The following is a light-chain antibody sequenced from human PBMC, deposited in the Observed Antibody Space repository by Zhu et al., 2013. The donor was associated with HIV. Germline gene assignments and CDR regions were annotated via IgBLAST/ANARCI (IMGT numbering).Light chain of an antibody. Sequence: EIVLTQSPATLSLSPGERATLSCRASQSIDSYLAWYQQKPGQGPRLLIYDASNRATGIPARFSGSGSGTDFTLTISSLEPEDFAVYYCQQRRNWPLTFGGGTKVEIK. V-gene: IGKV3-11*01. CDR2: DAS. CDR3: QQRRNWPLT. CDR1: QSIDSY. J-gene: IGKJ4*01.